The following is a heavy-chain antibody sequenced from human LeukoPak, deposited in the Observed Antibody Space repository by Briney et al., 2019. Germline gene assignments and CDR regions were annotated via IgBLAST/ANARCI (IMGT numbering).Heavy chain of an antibody. Sequence: GXXLRLSCAASGFTFSSYAMNWVRQAPGRGLEWVSGFSGSGGTTYYADSVKGRFTISRDNSKNTLYLQMNSLRAEGTAVYYCANGNRCTSPNCLGYYYFYMDVWGKGTTVTVSS. CDR3: ANGNRCTSPNCLGYYYFYMDV. V-gene: IGHV3-23*01. CDR1: GFTFSSYA. CDR2: FSGSGGTT. J-gene: IGHJ6*03. D-gene: IGHD2-8*01.